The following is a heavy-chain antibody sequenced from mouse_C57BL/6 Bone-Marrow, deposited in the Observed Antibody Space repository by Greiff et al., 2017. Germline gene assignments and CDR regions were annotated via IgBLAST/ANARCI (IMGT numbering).Heavy chain of an antibody. CDR3: TLITTVVYYYARDY. J-gene: IGHJ4*01. V-gene: IGHV14-4*01. CDR1: GFNIKDDY. CDR2: IDPENGDT. Sequence: EVQLQESGAELVRPGASVKLSCTASGFNIKDDYMHWVKQRPEQGLEWIGWIDPENGDTEYASKFQGKATITADTSSNTAYLQLSSLTSEDTAVYYCTLITTVVYYYARDYWGQGTSVTVSS. D-gene: IGHD1-1*01.